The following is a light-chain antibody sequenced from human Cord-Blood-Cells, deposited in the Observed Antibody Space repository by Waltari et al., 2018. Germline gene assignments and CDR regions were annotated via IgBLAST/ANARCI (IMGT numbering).Light chain of an antibody. CDR3: CSYAGSYV. CDR2: DVS. CDR1: SSEVGGYNY. Sequence: QSALTHPRSVSASPGQHVLLSCPGTSSEVGGYNYVSWYQQHPGNAPKLMIYDVSKRPSGVPDRFSGSKSGNTASLTISGLQAEDEADYYCCSYAGSYVFGTGTKVTVL. V-gene: IGLV2-11*01. J-gene: IGLJ1*01.